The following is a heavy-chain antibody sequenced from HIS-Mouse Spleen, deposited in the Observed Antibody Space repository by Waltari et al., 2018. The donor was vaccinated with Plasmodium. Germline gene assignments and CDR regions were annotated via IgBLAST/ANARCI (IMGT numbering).Heavy chain of an antibody. J-gene: IGHJ4*02. CDR3: ASSGSGSYYY. V-gene: IGHV4-34*01. CDR2: INHSGST. CDR1: GGSFSGYY. Sequence: QVQLQQWGAGLLKPSETLSLTCAVYGGSFSGYYWSWIRQPPGKGLEWIGEINHSGSTNINPSLKGRVLIAVDTSKNQFSLKLSSVTAADTAVYYCASSGSGSYYYWGQGTLVTVSS. D-gene: IGHD3-10*01.